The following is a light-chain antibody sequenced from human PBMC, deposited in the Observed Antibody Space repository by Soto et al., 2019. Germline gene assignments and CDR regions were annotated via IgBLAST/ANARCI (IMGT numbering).Light chain of an antibody. J-gene: IGKJ3*01. V-gene: IGKV3-11*01. CDR2: DSS. Sequence: IVLTQSPATLSLSPGERATVSCRASESVSKYLSWYQHKPGQAPRLLIFDSSNRAIGIPARFTGNGSETDFTLTISSLEPEDFAVYYCQQRGDWPVTFGPGTKVEI. CDR1: ESVSKY. CDR3: QQRGDWPVT.